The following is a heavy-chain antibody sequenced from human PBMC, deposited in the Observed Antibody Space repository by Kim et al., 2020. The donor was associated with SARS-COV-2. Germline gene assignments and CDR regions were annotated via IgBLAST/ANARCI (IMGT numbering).Heavy chain of an antibody. Sequence: ASVKVSCKASGYTFTSYGISWVRQAPGQGLEWMGWISAYNGNTNYAQKLQGRVTMTTDTSTSTAYMELRSLRSDDTAVYYCARGTYNWNSGGWFDPWGQGTLVTVSS. J-gene: IGHJ5*02. D-gene: IGHD1-7*01. CDR3: ARGTYNWNSGGWFDP. CDR2: ISAYNGNT. CDR1: GYTFTSYG. V-gene: IGHV1-18*01.